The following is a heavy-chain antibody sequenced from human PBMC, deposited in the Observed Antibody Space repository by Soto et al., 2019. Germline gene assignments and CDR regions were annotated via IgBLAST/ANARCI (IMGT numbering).Heavy chain of an antibody. CDR2: IYPGDSDT. J-gene: IGHJ5*02. V-gene: IGHV5-51*01. D-gene: IGHD2-15*01. CDR3: ARPIGFCSGGTSQRDES. CDR1: GYNFTNYW. Sequence: PGEALKISCKCSGYNFTNYWIVLGRQMPGEGLEWMGIIYPGDSDTRYSPSFQGQVTISADKYISTAFLQWSSLKASDTDMYYCARPIGFCSGGTSQRDESWGQGTLVTVSS.